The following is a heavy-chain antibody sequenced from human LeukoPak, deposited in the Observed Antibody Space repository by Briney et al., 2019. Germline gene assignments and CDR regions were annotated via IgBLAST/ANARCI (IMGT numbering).Heavy chain of an antibody. J-gene: IGHJ5*02. Sequence: GGSLRLSCAASGFTFSSYGRHWVRQAPGKGLEWVAVIWYDGSNKYHADSVKGRFTISRDNSKNTLYLQMNSLRAEDTAVYYCAKDGGSSSVNWFDPWGQGTLVTVSS. D-gene: IGHD6-6*01. CDR1: GFTFSSYG. V-gene: IGHV3-33*06. CDR2: IWYDGSNK. CDR3: AKDGGSSSVNWFDP.